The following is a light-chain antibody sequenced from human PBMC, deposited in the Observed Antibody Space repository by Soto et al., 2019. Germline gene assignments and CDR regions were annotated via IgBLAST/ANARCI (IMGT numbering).Light chain of an antibody. CDR3: QQYGSSPWT. CDR1: QSVSSSY. CDR2: GAS. Sequence: ESVLMQSPGTLSLSPGERATLSCRASQSVSSSYLAWYQQKPGQAPRLLIYGASSRATGIPDRFSGSESGTDFTLTISRLEPEDFAVYYCQQYGSSPWTFGQGTKVDIK. V-gene: IGKV3-20*01. J-gene: IGKJ1*01.